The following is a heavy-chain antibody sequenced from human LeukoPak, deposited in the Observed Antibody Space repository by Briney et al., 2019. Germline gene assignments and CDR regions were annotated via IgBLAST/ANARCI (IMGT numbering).Heavy chain of an antibody. CDR1: EFTFSSYG. V-gene: IGHV3-33*06. CDR3: AKARSPDSAIFGVIASPFDY. CDR2: IWYDGSNK. D-gene: IGHD3-3*01. Sequence: GGSLRLSCAASEFTFSSYGMHWVRQAPGKGLECVAIIWYDGSNKYYADSVKGRFTISRDNSKNTLYLQMNSLRAEHTAVYYCAKARSPDSAIFGVIASPFDYWGQGTLVTVSS. J-gene: IGHJ4*02.